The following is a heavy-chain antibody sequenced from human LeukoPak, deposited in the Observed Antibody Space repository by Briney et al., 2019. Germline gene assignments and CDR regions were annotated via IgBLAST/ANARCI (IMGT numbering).Heavy chain of an antibody. Sequence: PGGSLRLSCAASGFTFSSYSMNWVRQAPGKGLEWVSYISSSSSTIYYADSVKGRFTISRDNAKNSLYLQMNSLRAEDTAVYYCARLSAYYYGSYFYYYMDVWGKGTTVTVSS. J-gene: IGHJ6*03. CDR3: ARLSAYYYGSYFYYYMDV. D-gene: IGHD3-10*01. V-gene: IGHV3-48*01. CDR2: ISSSSSTI. CDR1: GFTFSSYS.